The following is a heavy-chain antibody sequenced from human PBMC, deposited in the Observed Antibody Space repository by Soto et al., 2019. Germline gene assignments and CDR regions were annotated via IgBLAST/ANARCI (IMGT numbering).Heavy chain of an antibody. CDR2: ISYDGSNK. CDR3: ARDQDIVVVPAAKGTYGMDV. V-gene: IGHV3-30-3*01. D-gene: IGHD2-2*01. Sequence: QVQLVESGGGVVQPGRSLRLSCAASGFTFSSYAMHWVRQAPGKGLEWVAVISYDGSNKYYADSVKGRFTISRDNSKNTLYLQMNSLRAEDTAVYYCARDQDIVVVPAAKGTYGMDVWGQGTTVTVSS. J-gene: IGHJ6*02. CDR1: GFTFSSYA.